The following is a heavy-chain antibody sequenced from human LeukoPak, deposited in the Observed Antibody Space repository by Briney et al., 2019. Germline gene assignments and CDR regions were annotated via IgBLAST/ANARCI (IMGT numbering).Heavy chain of an antibody. Sequence: SETLSLTCTVSGGSISSGDYHWSWIRQPPGKGLEWIGYIYYSGSTYYNPSLKSRVTISVDTSKNQFSLKLSSVTAADTAVYYCARVSGEWELLRYYYYYMDVWGKGTTVTVSS. CDR1: GGSISSGDYH. CDR3: ARVSGEWELLRYYYYYMDV. V-gene: IGHV4-30-4*08. D-gene: IGHD1-26*01. J-gene: IGHJ6*03. CDR2: IYYSGST.